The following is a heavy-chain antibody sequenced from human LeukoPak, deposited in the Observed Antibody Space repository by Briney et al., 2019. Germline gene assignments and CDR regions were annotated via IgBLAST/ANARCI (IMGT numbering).Heavy chain of an antibody. CDR3: ARDQYDTWSRRGNFDP. V-gene: IGHV3-7*03. CDR1: GFTFGKYW. CDR2: IKLDGSEK. Sequence: GGSLRLSCVASGFTFGKYWMSWVRQAPGKGLEWVANIKLDGSEKNYVDSVKGRFTISRDNTKNSLYLQMNSLRAEDTAVFYCARDQYDTWSRRGNFDPWGQGTLVIVSS. D-gene: IGHD3/OR15-3a*01. J-gene: IGHJ5*02.